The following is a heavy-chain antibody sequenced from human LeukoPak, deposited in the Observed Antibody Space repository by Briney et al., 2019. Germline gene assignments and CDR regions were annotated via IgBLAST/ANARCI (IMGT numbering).Heavy chain of an antibody. CDR1: GFTFNSYA. J-gene: IGHJ4*02. CDR2: ISYDGSNK. D-gene: IGHD5-12*01. Sequence: GGSLRLSCAASGFTFNSYAIHWVRQAPGKGLEWVAVISYDGSNKYYADSVKGRFAISRDNSKNTLYLQLNSLRPEDTAVYYCARDQLANSGYDTLFDYWGQGTLVTVSS. CDR3: ARDQLANSGYDTLFDY. V-gene: IGHV3-30*09.